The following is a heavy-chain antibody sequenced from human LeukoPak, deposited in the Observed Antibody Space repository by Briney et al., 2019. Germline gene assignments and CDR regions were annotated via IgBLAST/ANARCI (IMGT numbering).Heavy chain of an antibody. CDR3: ASPSDSSSSGLDY. CDR2: IYYSGST. CDR1: GGSISSSSYY. J-gene: IGHJ4*02. Sequence: SETLSLTCTVSGGSISSSSYYWGWIRQPPGKGLEWIGSIYYSGSTYYNPSLKSRVTISVDTSKNQFSLKLSSVTAADTAVYYCASPSDSSSSGLDYSGQGTLVTVSS. V-gene: IGHV4-39*01. D-gene: IGHD6-6*01.